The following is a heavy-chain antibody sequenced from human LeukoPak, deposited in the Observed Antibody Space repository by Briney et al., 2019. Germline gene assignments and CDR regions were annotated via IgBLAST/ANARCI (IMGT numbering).Heavy chain of an antibody. D-gene: IGHD4-11*01. V-gene: IGHV3-21*01. CDR1: GFTFSSYS. J-gene: IGHJ4*02. Sequence: PGGSLRLSCAASGFTFSSYSMNWVRQAPGKGLEWVSSISSSSSYIYYADSVKGRFTISRDNAKNSLYLQMNSLRAEDTAVYYCARDRSPVTTFLFDYWGQGTLVTVSS. CDR2: ISSSSSYI. CDR3: ARDRSPVTTFLFDY.